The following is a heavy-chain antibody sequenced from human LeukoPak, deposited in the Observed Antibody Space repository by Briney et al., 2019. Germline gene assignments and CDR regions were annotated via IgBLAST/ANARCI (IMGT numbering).Heavy chain of an antibody. CDR1: GGTFSSYA. V-gene: IGHV1-69*05. CDR3: ARDQGYSYGIGLIADY. Sequence: ASVKVSCKGSGGTFSSYAISWVRQAPGQGLEWMGGIIPIFGTANYAQKFQGRVTITTDESTSTAYMEQSSLRSEDTAVYYCARDQGYSYGIGLIADYWGQGTLVTVSS. J-gene: IGHJ4*02. D-gene: IGHD5-18*01. CDR2: IIPIFGTA.